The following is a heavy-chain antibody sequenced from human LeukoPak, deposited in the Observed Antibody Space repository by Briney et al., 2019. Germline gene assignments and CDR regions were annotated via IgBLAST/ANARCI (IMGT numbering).Heavy chain of an antibody. CDR2: IKQDGSEK. D-gene: IGHD3-22*01. Sequence: GGSLRLSCAASGFTFSSYWMSWVRQAPGKGLEWVANIKQDGSEKNYVDSVKGRFTISRDNAKNSLYLQMNSLRAEDTAVYYCARDSDYYDSSGYYGYWGQGTLVTVSS. CDR1: GFTFSSYW. J-gene: IGHJ4*02. CDR3: ARDSDYYDSSGYYGY. V-gene: IGHV3-7*01.